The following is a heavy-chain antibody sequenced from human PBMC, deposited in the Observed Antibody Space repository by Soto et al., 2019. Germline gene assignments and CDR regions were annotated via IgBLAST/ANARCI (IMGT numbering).Heavy chain of an antibody. D-gene: IGHD1-1*01. CDR3: VRGGAGSYYYYYYGMDV. CDR2: ISAYNGNT. J-gene: IGHJ6*02. Sequence: QVPLVQSGAEVKKPGASVKVSCKASGYTFTSYGISWVRQAPGQGLEWMGWISAYNGNTNYAQKLQGRVTMTTDTSTSTAYMELRSLRSDDTAVYYCVRGGAGSYYYYYYGMDVWGQGTTVTVSS. V-gene: IGHV1-18*01. CDR1: GYTFTSYG.